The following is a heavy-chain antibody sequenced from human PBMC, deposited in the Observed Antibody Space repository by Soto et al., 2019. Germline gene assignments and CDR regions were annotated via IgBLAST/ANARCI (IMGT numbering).Heavy chain of an antibody. J-gene: IGHJ4*02. D-gene: IGHD3-10*01. Sequence: GGSLRLSCAASGFTFRTYAMNWVRQAPGKGLEWISAISGSGSFTHYADSVRGRFTISRDNSQNHLYLQMNNLRGDDTAMYYCAKIPTGSGSSKFDYWGQGTQVTVSS. CDR1: GFTFRTYA. CDR3: AKIPTGSGSSKFDY. CDR2: ISGSGSFT. V-gene: IGHV3-23*01.